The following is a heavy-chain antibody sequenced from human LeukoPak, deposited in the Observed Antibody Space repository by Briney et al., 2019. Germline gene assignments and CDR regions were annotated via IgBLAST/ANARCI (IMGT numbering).Heavy chain of an antibody. CDR1: GGSISSGDYY. Sequence: SQTLSLTCTVSGGSISSGDYYWSWIRQPPGKGLEWIGYIYYSGSTYYNPPLKSRVTISVDTSKDQFSLKLSSVTAADTAVYYCARVPLRLGELSAFDAFDIWGQGTMVTVSS. CDR2: IYYSGST. CDR3: ARVPLRLGELSAFDAFDI. J-gene: IGHJ3*02. D-gene: IGHD3-16*02. V-gene: IGHV4-30-4*08.